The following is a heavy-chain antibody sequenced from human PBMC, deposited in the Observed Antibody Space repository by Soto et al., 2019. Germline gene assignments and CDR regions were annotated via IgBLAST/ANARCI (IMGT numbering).Heavy chain of an antibody. V-gene: IGHV3-30*03. CDR1: GFTFSSYG. CDR2: ISYDGSNK. Sequence: QPGGSLRLSCAASGFTFSSYGMHWVRQAPGKGWGWVPVISYDGSNKYYADSVKARFTISRENSKNTLYLQMTSLRGEDTAVYYCATRSNYYFDYWGKGTLVTVPS. D-gene: IGHD1-26*01. J-gene: IGHJ4*02. CDR3: ATRSNYYFDY.